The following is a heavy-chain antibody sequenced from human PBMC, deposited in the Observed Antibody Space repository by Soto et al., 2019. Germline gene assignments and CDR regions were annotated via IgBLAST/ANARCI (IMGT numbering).Heavy chain of an antibody. CDR3: ARDLGPSYYYDSSGYYKGGRIDY. J-gene: IGHJ4*02. CDR1: GGSISSGGYY. D-gene: IGHD3-22*01. Sequence: SETLSLTCTVSGGSISSGGYYWSWIRQHPGKGLEWIGYIYYSGSTYYNPSLKSRVTISVDTSKNQFSLKLSSVTAADTAVYYCARDLGPSYYYDSSGYYKGGRIDYWGQGTLVTVSS. CDR2: IYYSGST. V-gene: IGHV4-31*03.